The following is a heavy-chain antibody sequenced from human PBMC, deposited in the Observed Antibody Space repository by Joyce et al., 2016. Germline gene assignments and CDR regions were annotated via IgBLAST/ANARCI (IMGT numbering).Heavy chain of an antibody. CDR2: IYYSGST. CDR1: GDSISSYY. Sequence: QVQLQESGPGLVKPSETLSLTCTVSGDSISSYYWSWIRQPPGKGLEWIGYIYYSGSTNHNPSLKSRVTISVDTSKNQFSLKLSSVTAADTAVYYCAGGSDYLDFWGQGTQVTVSS. V-gene: IGHV4-59*01. D-gene: IGHD3-16*01. CDR3: AGGSDYLDF. J-gene: IGHJ4*02.